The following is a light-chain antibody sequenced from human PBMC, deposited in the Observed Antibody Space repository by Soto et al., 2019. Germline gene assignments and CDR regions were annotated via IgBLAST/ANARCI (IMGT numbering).Light chain of an antibody. CDR3: SSYTGGSTSYV. Sequence: QSVLTQPASVSGSPGQSITISCTGTSSDVGGYNYVSWYQQHPGKAPKLMIYAVTDRPSGVSSRFSGSKSGNTASLTISGLQAEDEADYYCSSYTGGSTSYVFGTGTKVTVL. V-gene: IGLV2-14*01. CDR2: AVT. CDR1: SSDVGGYNY. J-gene: IGLJ1*01.